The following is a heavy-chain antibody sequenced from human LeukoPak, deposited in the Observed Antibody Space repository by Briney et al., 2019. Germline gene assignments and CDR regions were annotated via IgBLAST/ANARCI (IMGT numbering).Heavy chain of an antibody. D-gene: IGHD6-19*01. CDR2: FDPEDGET. J-gene: IGHJ4*02. CDR1: GYTRTELS. Sequence: ASVKVSCKVSGYTRTELSMHWVRQAPGKGLEWMGGFDPEDGETIYAQKFQGRVTMTEDTSTDTAYMELSSLRSEDTAVYYCATYSGGNYYFDYWGQGTLVTVSS. V-gene: IGHV1-24*01. CDR3: ATYSGGNYYFDY.